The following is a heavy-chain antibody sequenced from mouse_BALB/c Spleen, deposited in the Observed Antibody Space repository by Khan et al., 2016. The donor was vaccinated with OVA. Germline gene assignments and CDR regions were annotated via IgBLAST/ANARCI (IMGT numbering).Heavy chain of an antibody. CDR1: GYSITTNYA. D-gene: IGHD1-1*01. V-gene: IGHV3-2*02. J-gene: IGHJ4*01. CDR3: ARKNYYGYAVDY. CDR2: ISYSGST. Sequence: EVQLVESGPGLVKPSQSLSLTCTVTGYSITTNYAWDWIRQFPGNKLEWMGYISYSGSTSYNTSLKSRISITRDTSKNQFFLHLNSVTTEDTATYYWARKNYYGYAVDYWGQGTSVTVSS.